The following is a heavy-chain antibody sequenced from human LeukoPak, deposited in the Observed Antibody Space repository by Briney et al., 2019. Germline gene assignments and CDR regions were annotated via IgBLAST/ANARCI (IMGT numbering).Heavy chain of an antibody. D-gene: IGHD2-15*01. V-gene: IGHV3-11*01. J-gene: IGHJ6*03. Sequence: GGSLRLSCAASGFIFSDYYMSWIRQAPRKGREWATYISSSGSTIYYADSVKGRFSISRDNAKNTLYLQMQSMRAEDEAAYYCARAEVVAVSYYDYYMDVWGKGTTVTVSS. CDR3: ARAEVVAVSYYDYYMDV. CDR2: ISSSGSTI. CDR1: GFIFSDYY.